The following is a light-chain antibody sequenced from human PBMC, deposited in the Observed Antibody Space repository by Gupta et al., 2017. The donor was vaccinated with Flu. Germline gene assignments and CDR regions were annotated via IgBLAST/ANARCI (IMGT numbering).Light chain of an antibody. CDR3: EVCSTSSDRRWV. V-gene: IGLV3-21*02. Sequence: GNKMVAWYQQRPGKAPVLMMYDVSDRPSGIPDRFSGSKPGNTATLTICGVEAEDEADYYCEVCSTSSDRRWVFGGGTKLTVL. CDR2: DVS. CDR1: GNKM. J-gene: IGLJ3*02.